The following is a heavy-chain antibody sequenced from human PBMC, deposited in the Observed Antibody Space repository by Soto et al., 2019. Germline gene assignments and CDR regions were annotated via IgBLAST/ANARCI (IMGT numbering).Heavy chain of an antibody. CDR2: IYWNDEA. CDR3: AHRIAAPGRTLDH. Sequence: QITLKESGPTLVRPTQTLTLTCTVSGFSLSTDAVGVAWIRQSPGKALEWLALIYWNDEARYKSSLTNRLTITKDTSKSQVVLTMTDMAPLDTATYFCAHRIAAPGRTLDHWGQGILVTVSS. V-gene: IGHV2-5*01. J-gene: IGHJ4*02. CDR1: GFSLSTDAVG. D-gene: IGHD6-13*01.